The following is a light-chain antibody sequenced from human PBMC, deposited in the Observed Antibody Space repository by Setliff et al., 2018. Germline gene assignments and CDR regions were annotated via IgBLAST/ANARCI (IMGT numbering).Light chain of an antibody. J-gene: IGLJ1*01. CDR3: SPYADSNMVR. CDR2: DVT. CDR1: SNDVWGHNY. Sequence: QSALTQPPSASGSPGQSVTISCTGTSNDVWGHNYVSWYQQHPGKAPQLIIYDVTKRPSGVPDRFSGSKSGNTASLTVSGLQAEDEADYYCSPYADSNMVRVGTGTKGTVL. V-gene: IGLV2-8*01.